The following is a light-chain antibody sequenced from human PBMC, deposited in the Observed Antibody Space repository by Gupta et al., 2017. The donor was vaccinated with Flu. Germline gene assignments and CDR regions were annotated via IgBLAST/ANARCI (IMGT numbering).Light chain of an antibody. CDR1: QDIRNE. CDR3: LQHNSYPWT. CDR2: TAS. V-gene: IGKV1-17*01. J-gene: IGKJ1*01. Sequence: PSSLSASVGDRVAITCRASQDIRNELGWYQQKPGKAPKRLIYTASSLQGGVPSRFSGSGSGTEFTLTISSLQPEDFATYYCLQHNSYPWTFGQGTKVELK.